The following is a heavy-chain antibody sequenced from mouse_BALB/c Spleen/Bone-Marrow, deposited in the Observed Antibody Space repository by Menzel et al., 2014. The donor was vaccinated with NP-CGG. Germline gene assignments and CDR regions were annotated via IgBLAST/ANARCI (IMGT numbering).Heavy chain of an antibody. CDR2: IRNKANGYTT. CDR1: GFTFTDYY. V-gene: IGHV7-3*02. J-gene: IGHJ3*01. CDR3: ARDNGNYVRCVY. D-gene: IGHD2-1*01. Sequence: EVKLVESGGGLVQPGGSLRLSCATSGFTFTDYYVSWVRQPPGKALEWLGLIRNKANGYTTEYSASVKGRFTISRDNSQSILYLQMNTLRAEDSATYYCARDNGNYVRCVYWGQGTLVTVSA.